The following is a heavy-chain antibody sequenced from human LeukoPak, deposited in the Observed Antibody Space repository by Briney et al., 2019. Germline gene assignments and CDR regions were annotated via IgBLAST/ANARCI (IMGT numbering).Heavy chain of an antibody. CDR1: GYTFSNYG. D-gene: IGHD3-10*01. CDR2: ISGYNGNT. Sequence: GASVKVSCKASGYTFSNYGITWVRQAPRQGLEWMGWISGYNGNTNYAQKFQGRVTMTEDTSTDTAYMELSSLRSEDTAVYYCATDYGSGSYTWFDPWGQGTLVTVSS. V-gene: IGHV1-18*01. J-gene: IGHJ5*02. CDR3: ATDYGSGSYTWFDP.